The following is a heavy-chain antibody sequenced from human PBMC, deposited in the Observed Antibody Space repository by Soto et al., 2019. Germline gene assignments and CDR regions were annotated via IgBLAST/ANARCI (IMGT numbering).Heavy chain of an antibody. CDR3: ARGVGYDGVDY. D-gene: IGHD5-12*01. V-gene: IGHV4-34*01. J-gene: IGHJ4*02. CDR1: GGSMNSYY. Sequence: NPSETLSLTCTVSGGSMNSYYWSWIRQPPGKGLEWIGEINHSGSTNYNPSLKSRVTISVDRSKNQFSLKLSSVTAADTAVYYCARGVGYDGVDYWGQGTLVTVSS. CDR2: INHSGST.